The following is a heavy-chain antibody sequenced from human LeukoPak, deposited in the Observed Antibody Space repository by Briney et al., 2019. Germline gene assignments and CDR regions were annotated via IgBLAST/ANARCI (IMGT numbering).Heavy chain of an antibody. CDR3: AKGHSAFGTGFDC. Sequence: GESLILSCAASGITFSTFAMSWVRQAPGRGLECVSVISGGADRTYYAETVKGRFTISRDSSKNMLYLQVNSLRAEDTAVYYCAKGHSAFGTGFDCWGQGTLVTVSS. V-gene: IGHV3-23*01. J-gene: IGHJ4*02. D-gene: IGHD1-26*01. CDR2: ISGGADRT. CDR1: GITFSTFA.